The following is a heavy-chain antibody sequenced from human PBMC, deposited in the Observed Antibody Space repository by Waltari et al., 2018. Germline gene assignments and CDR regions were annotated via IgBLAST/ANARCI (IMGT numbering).Heavy chain of an antibody. Sequence: QVQLQESGPGLVKPSETLSLTCTVSGGSISSHYWSWIRQPPGKGLEWIGYIYYSGSTNYNPALKSRVNISVDTAKNQFSLKLSSVTAADTAVYYWARDRDYGDSPYYYYGMDVWGQGTTVTVSS. J-gene: IGHJ6*02. CDR1: GGSISSHY. CDR3: ARDRDYGDSPYYYYGMDV. V-gene: IGHV4-59*11. CDR2: IYYSGST. D-gene: IGHD4-17*01.